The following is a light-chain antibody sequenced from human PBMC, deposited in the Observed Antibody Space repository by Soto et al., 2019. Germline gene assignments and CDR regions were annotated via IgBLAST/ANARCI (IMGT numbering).Light chain of an antibody. CDR3: MQALESPRI. Sequence: DIVMTQSPLSLPVTPGEPASISCRSSQSLLHSNAFNYLDWYLQKPGQSPQLLIYLGSNLASGVTDRFSGSGSGTDFTLRISRVESEDVGVYYCMQALESPRIFGQGTKLDIK. J-gene: IGKJ2*01. CDR1: QSLLHSNAFNY. V-gene: IGKV2-28*01. CDR2: LGS.